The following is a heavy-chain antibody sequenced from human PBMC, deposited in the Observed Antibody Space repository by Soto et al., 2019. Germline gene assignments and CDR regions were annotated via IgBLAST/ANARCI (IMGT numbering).Heavy chain of an antibody. Sequence: SETLSLTCTVSGGSISSYYWSWIRQPPGKGLEWIGYIYYSGSTNYNPSLKSRVTISVDTSKNQFSLKLSSVTAADTAVYYCARVGLRSQLLFGDAFDIWGQGTMVTVSS. CDR1: GGSISSYY. J-gene: IGHJ3*02. CDR2: IYYSGST. CDR3: ARVGLRSQLLFGDAFDI. D-gene: IGHD2-2*01. V-gene: IGHV4-59*08.